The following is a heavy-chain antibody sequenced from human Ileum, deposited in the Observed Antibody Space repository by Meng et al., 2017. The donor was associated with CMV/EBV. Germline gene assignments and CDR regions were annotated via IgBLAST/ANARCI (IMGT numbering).Heavy chain of an antibody. CDR3: FWGDL. J-gene: IGHJ5*02. CDR2: IRNDGTNK. D-gene: IGHD3-16*01. CDR1: GFTFSSYD. Sequence: LSLTCAASGFTFSSYDMHWVRQAPGKGLEWVAVIRNDGTNKYYADSVKGRFTVSRDNSKSTLYLQMNGLRVEDTAVYYCFWGDLWGQGTLVTVSS. V-gene: IGHV3-30*02.